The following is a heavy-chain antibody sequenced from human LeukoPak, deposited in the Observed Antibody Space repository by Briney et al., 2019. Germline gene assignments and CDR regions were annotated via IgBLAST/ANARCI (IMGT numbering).Heavy chain of an antibody. J-gene: IGHJ3*02. Sequence: GGSLRLSCVASRFSFTSSWMTWVRQAPGKGLEWVANIAGDESQKRYMDSVKGRFTISRDNAKNSLYLQLNSLRAEDTAIYYCVRDLSPVSDRNVWYDALDIWGQGTMITVSS. CDR1: RFSFTSSW. V-gene: IGHV3-7*01. CDR3: VRDLSPVSDRNVWYDALDI. D-gene: IGHD1-1*01. CDR2: IAGDESQK.